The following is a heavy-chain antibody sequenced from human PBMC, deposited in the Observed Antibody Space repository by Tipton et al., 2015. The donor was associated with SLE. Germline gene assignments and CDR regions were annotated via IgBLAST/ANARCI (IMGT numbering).Heavy chain of an antibody. CDR1: GGSISSSY. Sequence: TLSLTCTVSGGSISSSYWSWIRQPPGKGLEWIGYIYYTGSTNYSPSLYSRVTMSLDTSRTQFSLKLRSVTAADTAVYYCARDLRSGGYYYYYYMDVWGKGTAVTVSS. D-gene: IGHD1-14*01. V-gene: IGHV4-59*01. CDR2: IYYTGST. CDR3: ARDLRSGGYYYYYYMDV. J-gene: IGHJ6*03.